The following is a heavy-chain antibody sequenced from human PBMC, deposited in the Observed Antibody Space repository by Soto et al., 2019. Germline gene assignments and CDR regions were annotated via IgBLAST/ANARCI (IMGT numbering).Heavy chain of an antibody. Sequence: VQLVESGGGLVQPGGSLRLSCAASGFAVSTSYMNWVRQAPGKGLEWVSVIDSGGSTNHADSVKGRFTISTHVSKNTLFLQMNSLRAEDTAVYYCATILTTMTPEEHVYYGLDVWGQGTTVTVSS. D-gene: IGHD4-17*01. CDR1: GFAVSTSY. CDR3: ATILTTMTPEEHVYYGLDV. J-gene: IGHJ6*02. CDR2: IDSGGST. V-gene: IGHV3-66*01.